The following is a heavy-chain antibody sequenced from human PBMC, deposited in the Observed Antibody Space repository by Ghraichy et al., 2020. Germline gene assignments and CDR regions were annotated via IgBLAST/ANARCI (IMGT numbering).Heavy chain of an antibody. CDR3: AKAILPEYYYYYGMDV. CDR1: GFTFSSYA. J-gene: IGHJ6*02. V-gene: IGHV3-23*01. CDR2: ISGSGGTT. D-gene: IGHD1-26*01. Sequence: LSLTCAASGFTFSSYAMSWVRQAPGKGLEWVSAISGSGGTTYYADSVKGRFTISRDNSKNTLYLQMNSLRAEDTAVYYCAKAILPEYYYYYGMDVWGQGTTVTVSS.